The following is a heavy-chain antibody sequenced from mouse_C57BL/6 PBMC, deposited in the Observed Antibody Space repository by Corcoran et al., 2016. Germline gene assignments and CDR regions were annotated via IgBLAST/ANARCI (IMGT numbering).Heavy chain of an antibody. CDR3: ARYYGSSPVAY. Sequence: QVQLQQSGAELARPGASVKLSCKASGYTFTSYGISWVKQRTGQGLEWIGEIYPRSGNTYYNEKFKGKATLTADKSSSTAYMELRSLASEDSAVDFCARYYGSSPVAYWGQGTLVTVSA. CDR2: IYPRSGNT. V-gene: IGHV1-81*01. J-gene: IGHJ3*01. CDR1: GYTFTSYG. D-gene: IGHD1-1*01.